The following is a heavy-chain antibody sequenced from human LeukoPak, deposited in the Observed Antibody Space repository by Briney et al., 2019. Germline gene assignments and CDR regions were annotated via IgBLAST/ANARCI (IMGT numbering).Heavy chain of an antibody. J-gene: IGHJ6*03. CDR2: IIPIFGTA. D-gene: IGHD2-2*01. Sequence: SVKVSCKASGGTFSSYAISWVRQAPGQGLEWMGGIIPIFGTANYAQKFQGRVTITTDESTSTVYMELSSLRDEDTVVYYCARGVQLPRYYYYMDVWGKGTTVTVSS. CDR1: GGTFSSYA. CDR3: ARGVQLPRYYYYMDV. V-gene: IGHV1-69*05.